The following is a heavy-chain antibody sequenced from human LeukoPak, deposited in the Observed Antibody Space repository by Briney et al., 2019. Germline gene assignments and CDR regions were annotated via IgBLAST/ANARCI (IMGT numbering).Heavy chain of an antibody. V-gene: IGHV5-51*01. CDR3: ARRTAERAFDI. Sequence: GGSLQIPCKGSGYTFTSYWIGWVRQMPGKGLEGMGISYPGDSDTRYSPSFQGQVTISADKSMSTTHLQWSSLKASDTAMYFCARRTAERAFDIWGQGTVVTVST. CDR1: GYTFTSYW. CDR2: SYPGDSDT. J-gene: IGHJ3*02.